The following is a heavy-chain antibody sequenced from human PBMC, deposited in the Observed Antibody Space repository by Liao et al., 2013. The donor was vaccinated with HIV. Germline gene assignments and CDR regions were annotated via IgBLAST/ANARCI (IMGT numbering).Heavy chain of an antibody. Sequence: QVQLQQWGAGLLRPSETLSLICAVYGGSFSGYYWSWIRQPPGKGLEWIGEINHSGSTNYNPSLKSRVTMLVDPSKNQFSVKLSSVTAADTAVYYCARRPPAYFDFWSGFSGQYFDYWGQGTLVTVSS. CDR1: GGSFSGYY. V-gene: IGHV4-34*01. CDR2: INHSGST. D-gene: IGHD3-3*01. J-gene: IGHJ4*02. CDR3: ARRPPAYFDFWSGFSGQYFDY.